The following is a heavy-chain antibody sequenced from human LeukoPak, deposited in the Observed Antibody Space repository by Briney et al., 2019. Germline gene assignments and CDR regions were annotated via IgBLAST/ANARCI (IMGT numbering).Heavy chain of an antibody. J-gene: IGHJ4*02. CDR3: TTGGSILAH. V-gene: IGHV3-15*01. CDR1: GFTFNSTW. D-gene: IGHD3-3*02. CDR2: IKNKVEGGTS. Sequence: PGGSLRLSCAASGFTFNSTWMSWVRQAPGKGLEWIGLIKNKVEGGTSDYAAPVKGRFTISRDDSTNTLFLQMNSLQTEDTALYYCTTGGSILAHWGQGTLVAVSS.